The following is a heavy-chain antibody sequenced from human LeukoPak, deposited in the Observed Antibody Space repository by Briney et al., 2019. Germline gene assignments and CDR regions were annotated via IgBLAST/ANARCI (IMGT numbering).Heavy chain of an antibody. D-gene: IGHD3-22*01. CDR1: GFRFDDYA. J-gene: IGHJ4*01. V-gene: IGHV3-43*02. Sequence: PGGSLRLSCATPGFRFDDYAFNWVRQAPGKGLEWVSLISGDGRSIFYAESVKGRFTISRDNRKNSLYLQMNRLRSEDTAVYYCTKAEPAEKRGRWLPLDYFDYWGQGTLVTVSS. CDR2: ISGDGRSI. CDR3: TKAEPAEKRGRWLPLDYFDY.